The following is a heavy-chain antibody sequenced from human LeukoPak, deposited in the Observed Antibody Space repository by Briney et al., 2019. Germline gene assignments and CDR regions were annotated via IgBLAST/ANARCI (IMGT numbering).Heavy chain of an antibody. Sequence: SVKVSCKASGGTFSSYAISWVRQAPGQGLEWMGRIIPILGIANYAQKFQGRVTITADKSTSTAYMELSSLRSEDTAVYYCARDQRVVVAANNYYYYVMDVWGQGTTVTVSS. CDR3: ARDQRVVVAANNYYYYVMDV. D-gene: IGHD2-15*01. J-gene: IGHJ6*02. CDR1: GGTFSSYA. V-gene: IGHV1-69*04. CDR2: IIPILGIA.